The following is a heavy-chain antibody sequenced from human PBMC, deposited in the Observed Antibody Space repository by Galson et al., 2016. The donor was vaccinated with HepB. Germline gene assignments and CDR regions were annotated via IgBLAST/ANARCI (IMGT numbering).Heavy chain of an antibody. V-gene: IGHV3-11*06. CDR3: ARGRRGKYDFLTGYTKGLYNYFDP. Sequence: SLRLSCAASGFTFSDYYMSWIRQAPGKGLECVSHISSSSSFTNYADSVKGRFIISRDNVKNSQYLQMNSLRAEDTAVYFCARGRRGKYDFLTGYTKGLYNYFDPWGQGTLVTVSS. CDR2: ISSSSSFT. D-gene: IGHD3-9*01. CDR1: GFTFSDYY. J-gene: IGHJ5*02.